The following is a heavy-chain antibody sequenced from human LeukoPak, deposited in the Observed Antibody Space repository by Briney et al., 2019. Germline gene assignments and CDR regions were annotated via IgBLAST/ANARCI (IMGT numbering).Heavy chain of an antibody. CDR3: ARSHMYGDYGEDI. J-gene: IGHJ3*02. CDR1: RFTFNSYG. CDR2: INSVGGTT. D-gene: IGHD4-17*01. Sequence: GESLRLSCAASRFTFNSYGMNWFLQVPGKGLEWISYINSVGGTTFYADSVKGRFTITRDNANNTLYLQMNSLRAEDAAIYYCARSHMYGDYGEDIWGHGTVVAVSS. V-gene: IGHV3-48*03.